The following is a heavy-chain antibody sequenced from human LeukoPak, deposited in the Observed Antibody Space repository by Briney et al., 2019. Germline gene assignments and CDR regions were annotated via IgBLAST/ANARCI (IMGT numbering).Heavy chain of an antibody. D-gene: IGHD5-12*01. V-gene: IGHV5-10-1*01. CDR1: GFSFTTYL. CDR3: ARHFYSGYDLIDY. CDR2: IYPSDSYT. J-gene: IGHJ4*02. Sequence: GESLKISCQGSGFSFTTYLISWVRQKPGKGLEWMGRIYPSDSYTNYSPSFQGRVTISADKSISTAYLQLTSLRASDTAIYYCARHFYSGYDLIDYWGQGTLVTAS.